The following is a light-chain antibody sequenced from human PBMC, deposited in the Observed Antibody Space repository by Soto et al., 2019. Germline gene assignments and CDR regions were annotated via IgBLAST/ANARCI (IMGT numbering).Light chain of an antibody. J-gene: IGKJ1*01. CDR2: GAS. Sequence: EVVLTQSPGTLSLSPGERATHSCRASQSVSSGYLAWYQQKPGQAPRPLIYGASSRATGIPDRFSGSGSGTDFTLTIIRLEPEDFAVYYCQQYGSSHWTFGQGTKVDIK. V-gene: IGKV3-20*01. CDR1: QSVSSGY. CDR3: QQYGSSHWT.